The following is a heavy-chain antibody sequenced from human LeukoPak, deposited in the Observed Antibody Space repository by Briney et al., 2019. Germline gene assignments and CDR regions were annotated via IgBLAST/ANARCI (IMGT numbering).Heavy chain of an antibody. Sequence: GASVKVSCKAFGYTISSYEMNWVRQAPGQGLEWMGGIIPIFGTANYAQKFQGRVTITADESTSTAYMELSSLRSEDTAVYYCARETTLRGYSYGSLDYWGQGTLVTVSS. V-gene: IGHV1-69*13. J-gene: IGHJ4*02. CDR3: ARETTLRGYSYGSLDY. D-gene: IGHD5-18*01. CDR2: IIPIFGTA. CDR1: GYTISSYE.